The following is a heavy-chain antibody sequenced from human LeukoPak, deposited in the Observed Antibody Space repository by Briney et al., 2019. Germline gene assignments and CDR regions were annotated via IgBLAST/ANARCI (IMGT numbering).Heavy chain of an antibody. CDR3: ARGFDY. J-gene: IGHJ4*02. Sequence: ASVKVSCKAFGYTFTSNYMHWVRQAPGQGPEWMGVISPSGGSTTYAQKFQGRVTMTRNTSISTAYMELSSLRSEDTAVYYCARGFDYWGQGTLVTVSS. CDR1: GYTFTSNY. CDR2: ISPSGGST. V-gene: IGHV1-46*01.